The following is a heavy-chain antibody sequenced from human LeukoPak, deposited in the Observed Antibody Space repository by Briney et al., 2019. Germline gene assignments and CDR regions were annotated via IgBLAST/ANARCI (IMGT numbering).Heavy chain of an antibody. D-gene: IGHD3-22*01. Sequence: GGSLRLSCAASGFTFRSYDMHWVRQATGKGLEWVSGIGTAGEIYYPGSVKGRFTISRDNAKNSLYLQMNSLRAEDTALYYCARDLYRIVVVPHYFDYWGQGTLVTVSS. CDR2: IGTAGEI. CDR3: ARDLYRIVVVPHYFDY. J-gene: IGHJ4*02. V-gene: IGHV3-13*01. CDR1: GFTFRSYD.